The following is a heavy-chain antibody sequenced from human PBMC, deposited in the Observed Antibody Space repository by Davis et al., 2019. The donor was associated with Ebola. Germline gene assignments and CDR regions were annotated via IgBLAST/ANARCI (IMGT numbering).Heavy chain of an antibody. Sequence: GESLKISCAASGFTFSSYSMNWVRQAPGKGLEWVSVIYSGGSTYYADSVKGRFTISRDNSKNTLYLQMNSLRAEDTAVYYCARDGDSWGQGTLVTVSS. J-gene: IGHJ4*02. CDR3: ARDGDS. CDR1: GFTFSSYS. CDR2: IYSGGST. V-gene: IGHV3-53*01.